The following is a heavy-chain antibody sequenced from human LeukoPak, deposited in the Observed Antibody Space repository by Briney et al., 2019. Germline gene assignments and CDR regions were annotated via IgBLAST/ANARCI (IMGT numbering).Heavy chain of an antibody. CDR2: INPSGGST. D-gene: IGHD3-16*02. J-gene: IGHJ6*03. CDR3: ARNGQYDYVWGSYRSLPPSPSAYYMDV. Sequence: ASVKVSCKASGYTFTSYYMHWVRQAPGQGLEWMGIINPSGGSTSYAQKFQGRVTMTRDMSTSTVYMELSSLRSEDTAVYYCARNGQYDYVWGSYRSLPPSPSAYYMDVWGKGTTVTVSS. CDR1: GYTFTSYY. V-gene: IGHV1-46*01.